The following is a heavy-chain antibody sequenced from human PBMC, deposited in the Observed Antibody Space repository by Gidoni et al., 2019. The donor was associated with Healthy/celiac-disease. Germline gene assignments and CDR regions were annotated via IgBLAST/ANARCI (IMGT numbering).Heavy chain of an antibody. CDR2: IYSGGST. CDR1: GFTVSSNY. J-gene: IGHJ4*02. D-gene: IGHD1-26*01. Sequence: EVQLVESGGGLIQPGGSLRLSCAASGFTVSSNYMSWVRQAPGKGLEWVSVIYSGGSTYYADSVKGRFTISRDNSKNTLYLQMNSLRAEDTAVYYCARDPVAGIVGEGDSNYFDYWGQGTLVTVSS. V-gene: IGHV3-53*01. CDR3: ARDPVAGIVGEGDSNYFDY.